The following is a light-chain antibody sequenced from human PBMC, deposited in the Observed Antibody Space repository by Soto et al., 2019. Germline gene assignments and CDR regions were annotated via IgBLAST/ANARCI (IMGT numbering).Light chain of an antibody. CDR1: QSIDTY. CDR3: QQTYRTPT. V-gene: IGKV1-39*01. J-gene: IGKJ1*01. Sequence: IQMTQSLSSLSASVGDRVTITCRASQSIDTYLNWYQQRPGKAPNLLIYSTSTLQSGVPSRFSGSGSVTDFTLTISSLQPEDVATYYCQQTYRTPTFGQGTKV. CDR2: STS.